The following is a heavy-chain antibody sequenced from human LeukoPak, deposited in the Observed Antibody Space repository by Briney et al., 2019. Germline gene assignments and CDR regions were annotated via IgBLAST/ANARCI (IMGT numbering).Heavy chain of an antibody. CDR3: SREGPDDFWSGRLGY. CDR1: DFSLSSYS. CDR2: ISSSDRTV. Sequence: GGSLRLSGAASDFSLSSYSMDWFRQTPGKGLEWISYISSSDRTVYYADSVEVRFTVYRDNAKNALYLQKNILRAEDTAVYDCSREGPDDFWSGRLGYWGQGTLVTVSS. V-gene: IGHV3-48*01. J-gene: IGHJ4*02. D-gene: IGHD3-3*01.